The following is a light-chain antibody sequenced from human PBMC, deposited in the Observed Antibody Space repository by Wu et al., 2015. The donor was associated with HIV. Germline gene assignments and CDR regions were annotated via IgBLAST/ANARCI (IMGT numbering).Light chain of an antibody. V-gene: IGKV1-8*01. Sequence: IQMTQSPSSLSASIGDRVTITCRASQGISSYLAWYQQKPGKAPKLLIYAASTLQSGVPSRFSGSGSGTDFTLTISCLQSEDFATYYCQQYYSYPWTFGQGTKVEIK. CDR1: QGISSY. J-gene: IGKJ1*01. CDR3: QQYYSYPWT. CDR2: AAS.